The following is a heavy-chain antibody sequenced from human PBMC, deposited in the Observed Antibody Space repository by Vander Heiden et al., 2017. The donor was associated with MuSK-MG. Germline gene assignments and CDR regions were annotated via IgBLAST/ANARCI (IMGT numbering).Heavy chain of an antibody. CDR1: VFTFNNYA. Sequence: EVQLLEPGGGLVQPGGSLRLSCAASVFTFNNYAMSWVRQAPGKGLEWVSGISGSGSSTYYADSVKGRFSISRDNSKNTLYLQMNSLRAEDTAVYYCAKDRADYYDTPSDYWGQGNLVTVSS. CDR2: ISGSGSST. CDR3: AKDRADYYDTPSDY. J-gene: IGHJ4*02. D-gene: IGHD3-22*01. V-gene: IGHV3-23*01.